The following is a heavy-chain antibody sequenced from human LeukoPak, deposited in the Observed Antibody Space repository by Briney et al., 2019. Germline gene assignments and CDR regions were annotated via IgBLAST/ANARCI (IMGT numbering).Heavy chain of an antibody. CDR3: ARGPAPLGVVVPAAFYLDY. CDR2: INHSGST. CDR1: GGSFSGYY. Sequence: SETLSLTCAVYGGSFSGYYWSGIRQPPGKGLEWIGEINHSGSTNYNPSLKSRVTISVDTSKNQFSLKLSSVTAADTAVYYCARGPAPLGVVVPAAFYLDYWGQGTLVTVSS. V-gene: IGHV4-34*01. D-gene: IGHD2-2*01. J-gene: IGHJ4*02.